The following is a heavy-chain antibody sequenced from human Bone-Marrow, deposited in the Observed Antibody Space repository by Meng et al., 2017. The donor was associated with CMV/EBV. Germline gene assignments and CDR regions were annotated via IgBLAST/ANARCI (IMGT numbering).Heavy chain of an antibody. CDR3: ARTVSYGNGGAWFDP. D-gene: IGHD5-18*01. CDR1: GFTFSDLY. V-gene: IGHV3-11*01. CDR2: ISFSGSII. Sequence: SGFTFSDLYMSWIRQAPGKGLGWVSYISFSGSIIKYADSVKGRFTISRDNAENTVYLQMNSLRAEDTAMYYCARTVSYGNGGAWFDPWGQGTLVTVSS. J-gene: IGHJ5*02.